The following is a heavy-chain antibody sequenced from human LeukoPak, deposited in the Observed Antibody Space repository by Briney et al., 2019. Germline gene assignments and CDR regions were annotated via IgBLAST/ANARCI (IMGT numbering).Heavy chain of an antibody. J-gene: IGHJ4*02. D-gene: IGHD4-17*01. V-gene: IGHV3-23*01. CDR1: GFTFNYYV. CDR2: ISGSGGTT. Sequence: GGSLRLSCAASGFTFNYYVMSWVRQAPGKGLEWVSSISGSGGTTYYADSAKGRFTISRDNSKNTLYLQMSSLRVEDTAVYYCAKKTTVITNQFDWWGQGTLVTVSS. CDR3: AKKTTVITNQFDW.